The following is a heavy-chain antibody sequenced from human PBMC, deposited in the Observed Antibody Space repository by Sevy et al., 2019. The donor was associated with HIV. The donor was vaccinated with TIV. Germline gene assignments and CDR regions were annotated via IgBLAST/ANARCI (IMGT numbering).Heavy chain of an antibody. CDR2: SSFGCGEI. CDR3: AREGCTKPHDY. Sequence: GGSLRPSWPPFGSTFIKYSMTWARHPPGKGRDWVSTSSFGCGEINYADSVKARFTISRDNSKSSVYLQMNNLRPEDTAVYYCAREGCTKPHDYWGQGTLVTVSS. CDR1: GSTFIKYS. J-gene: IGHJ4*02. D-gene: IGHD2-8*01. V-gene: IGHV3-23*01.